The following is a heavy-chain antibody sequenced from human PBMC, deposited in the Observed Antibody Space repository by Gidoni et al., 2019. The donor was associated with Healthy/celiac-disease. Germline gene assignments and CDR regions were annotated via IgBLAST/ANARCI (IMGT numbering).Heavy chain of an antibody. CDR1: GFTFSSYG. Sequence: QVQLVESGGGVVQPGRSLRLSCAAPGFTFSSYGMHWVRQAPGKGLEWVAVISSDGSNKYYADSVKGRFTISRDNSKNTLYLQMNSLRAEDTAVYYCAKDYLPVDIVATTIDYWGQGTLVTVSS. J-gene: IGHJ4*02. CDR3: AKDYLPVDIVATTIDY. V-gene: IGHV3-30*18. D-gene: IGHD5-12*01. CDR2: ISSDGSNK.